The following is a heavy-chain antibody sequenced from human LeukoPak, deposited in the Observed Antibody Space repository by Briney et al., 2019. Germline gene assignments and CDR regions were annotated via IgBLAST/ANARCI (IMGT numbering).Heavy chain of an antibody. CDR3: ARSGGYCVGTTCYSLFNWFDP. D-gene: IGHD2-15*01. CDR2: INPVSGGT. V-gene: IGHV1-2*02. Sequence: GASVKVSCKASGYTFTGYYIHWVRQAPGQGLEWLGWINPVSGGTDYAQKFRGRVTMTRDTSISTAYVELSRLTSDDTAVYYCARSGGYCVGTTCYSLFNWFDPWGQGALVTVSS. J-gene: IGHJ5*02. CDR1: GYTFTGYY.